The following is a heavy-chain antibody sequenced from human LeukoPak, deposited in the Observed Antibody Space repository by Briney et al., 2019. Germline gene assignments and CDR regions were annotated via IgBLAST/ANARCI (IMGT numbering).Heavy chain of an antibody. Sequence: SETLSLTCSVSDGSINNYWWNWIRQPPGKGLEWIGYIYYSGSTSYNPSLKSRLTISVDTSLNQFSLKLNSVTAADTAVYYCARYCSGGDCYSKALDYWGQGILVTVSS. J-gene: IGHJ4*02. D-gene: IGHD2-15*01. CDR1: DGSINNYW. CDR2: IYYSGST. CDR3: ARYCSGGDCYSKALDY. V-gene: IGHV4-59*01.